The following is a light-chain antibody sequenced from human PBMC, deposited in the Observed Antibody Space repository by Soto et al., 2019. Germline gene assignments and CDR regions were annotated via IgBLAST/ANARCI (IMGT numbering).Light chain of an antibody. CDR3: SSYTSSRTLYV. V-gene: IGLV2-14*01. CDR1: SSDVGGYNY. J-gene: IGLJ1*01. CDR2: DVS. Sequence: QSALTQPASVSGSPGQSITISCTGTSSDVGGYNYVSWYQQHPGKAPKLMLYDVSHRPSGVSNRFSGSKSGNTASLTISGLQAEDEADYYCSSYTSSRTLYVFGTGTKLTVL.